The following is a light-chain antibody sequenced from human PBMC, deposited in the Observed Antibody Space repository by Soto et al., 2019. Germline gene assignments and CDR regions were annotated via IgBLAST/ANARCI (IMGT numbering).Light chain of an antibody. CDR2: GVV. Sequence: QSALTQPRSVSGSPGQSVTISCTGTGNDVGAYNYVSWYQQHPGRPPKLLIYGVVRWPSGVPDRFSGSKSGNTASLTISGLQAEDEAEYFCCSYAGGYTYLFGTGTKRTVL. CDR1: GNDVGAYNY. J-gene: IGLJ1*01. CDR3: CSYAGGYTYL. V-gene: IGLV2-11*01.